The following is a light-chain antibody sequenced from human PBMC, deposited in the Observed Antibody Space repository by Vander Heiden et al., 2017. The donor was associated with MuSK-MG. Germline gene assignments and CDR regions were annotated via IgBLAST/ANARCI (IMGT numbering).Light chain of an antibody. V-gene: IGKV1-33*01. J-gene: IGKJ4*01. CDR1: QDIGTY. CDR2: DAS. Sequence: DIHMTQSPSSLPASVGDRITITCQASQDIGTYLHWYQQKPGKAPKFLISDASKLETGVPSRFSGSGSGTDFTLTINSLQPEDVATYYCQQYFNLHTFGGGTKVEIK. CDR3: QQYFNLHT.